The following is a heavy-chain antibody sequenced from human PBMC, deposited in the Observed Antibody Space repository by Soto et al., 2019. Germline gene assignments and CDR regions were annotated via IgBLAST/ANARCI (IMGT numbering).Heavy chain of an antibody. D-gene: IGHD4-4*01. Sequence: ASVKVSCKASGFSFSDYFMHWVRQAPGQGLEWMGIINPSGDRTDYAQKFQGRVTITADKSTSTAYMELSSLRSEDTAVYHCARGDDYSNQVDYWGQGTLVTVSS. V-gene: IGHV1-46*01. J-gene: IGHJ4*02. CDR2: INPSGDRT. CDR3: ARGDDYSNQVDY. CDR1: GFSFSDYF.